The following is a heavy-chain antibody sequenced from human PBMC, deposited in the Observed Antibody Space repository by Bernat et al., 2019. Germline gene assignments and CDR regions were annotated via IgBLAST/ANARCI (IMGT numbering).Heavy chain of an antibody. Sequence: QLQLQESGPGLVKPSETLSLTCTVSGGSISSSSYYWGWIRQPPGKGLEWIGSIYYSGSTYYNPSLQSRVTISVDTSKNQFSLKLSSVTAADTAVYYCARHLRRGYSYGPKIRDYFDYWGQGTLVTVSS. CDR3: ARHLRRGYSYGPKIRDYFDY. D-gene: IGHD5-18*01. J-gene: IGHJ4*02. CDR2: IYYSGST. V-gene: IGHV4-39*01. CDR1: GGSISSSSYY.